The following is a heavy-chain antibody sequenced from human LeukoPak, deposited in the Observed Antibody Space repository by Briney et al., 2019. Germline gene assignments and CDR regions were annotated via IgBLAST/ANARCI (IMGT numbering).Heavy chain of an antibody. D-gene: IGHD6-19*01. CDR3: ARAIKAVAGTFHRDYYFDY. Sequence: GGSLRLSCVASGFTFSGFGMHWVRQAPGKGLEWVAVISYDGSNKYYADSVKGRFTISRDNSKNTLYLQMNSLRAEDTAVYYCARAIKAVAGTFHRDYYFDYWGQGTLVTVSS. J-gene: IGHJ4*02. CDR1: GFTFSGFG. V-gene: IGHV3-30*03. CDR2: ISYDGSNK.